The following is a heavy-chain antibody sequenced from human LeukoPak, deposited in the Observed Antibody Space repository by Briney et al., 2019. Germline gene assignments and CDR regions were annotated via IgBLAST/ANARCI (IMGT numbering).Heavy chain of an antibody. CDR1: GGSVSSYY. Sequence: SETLSLTCSVSGGSVSSYYWSWIRQPPGKGLEWIGYIYYSGSTNYNPSLKSRVTISVDTSKNQFSLKLSSVTAADTAVYYCARHTYYGSGSYYLLFDYWGQGTLVTVSS. CDR2: IYYSGST. D-gene: IGHD3-10*01. V-gene: IGHV4-59*08. CDR3: ARHTYYGSGSYYLLFDY. J-gene: IGHJ4*02.